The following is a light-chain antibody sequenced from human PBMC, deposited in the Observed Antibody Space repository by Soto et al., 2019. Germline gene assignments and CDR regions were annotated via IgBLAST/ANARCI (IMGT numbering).Light chain of an antibody. J-gene: IGKJ4*01. CDR2: TAS. V-gene: IGKV3-11*01. CDR1: QNVGLN. Sequence: EMVLTQSPATLSLSPGESATLSCRASQNVGLNFAWYQQKSGQPPRLLIHTASSRATGIPARFSGSGSRTNFTLTIISLEPEDIAVYYCKERGRWPRATFGGGTKVEMK. CDR3: KERGRWPRAT.